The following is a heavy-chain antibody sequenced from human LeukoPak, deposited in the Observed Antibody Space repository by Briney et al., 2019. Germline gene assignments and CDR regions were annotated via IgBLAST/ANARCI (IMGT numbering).Heavy chain of an antibody. CDR2: IFYSGTT. Sequence: SETLSLTCTVSGGSISSYYWSWIRQPPGKGLEWIGFIFYSGTTNYNPSLKSRVAISVDTSKNQFSLKLSSVTAADTAVYYCAREKSSCIDYWGQGTLVTVSS. J-gene: IGHJ4*02. CDR3: AREKSSCIDY. V-gene: IGHV4-59*01. D-gene: IGHD6-13*01. CDR1: GGSISSYY.